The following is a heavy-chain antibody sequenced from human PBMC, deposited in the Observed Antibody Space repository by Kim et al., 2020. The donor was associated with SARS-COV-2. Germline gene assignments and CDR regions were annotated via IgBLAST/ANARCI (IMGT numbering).Heavy chain of an antibody. V-gene: IGHV3-53*01. CDR1: GFSVTSTY. Sequence: GGSLRLSCVASGFSVTSTYINWVRQAPGKGLEWLSIIYTSDSTFYADSVKGRFTISRDTSRDTVYLHMSSLRAEDTAMYYCARGEGHFGLDVWGEGTTVT. CDR2: IYTSDST. CDR3: ARGEGHFGLDV. J-gene: IGHJ6*02.